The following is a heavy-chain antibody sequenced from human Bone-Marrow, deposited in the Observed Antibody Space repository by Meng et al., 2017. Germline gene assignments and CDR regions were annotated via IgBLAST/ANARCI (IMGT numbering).Heavy chain of an antibody. V-gene: IGHV3-11*04. Sequence: GQLGGLGGGLVKPGGSLRSSCAASGFTFSDYYMSWIRQAPGKGLEWVSYISSSGSTIYYADSVKGRFTISRDNAKNSLYLQMNSLRAEDTAVYYCAREMAPVVVVFDYWGQGTLVTVSS. D-gene: IGHD2-15*01. CDR2: ISSSGSTI. J-gene: IGHJ4*02. CDR1: GFTFSDYY. CDR3: AREMAPVVVVFDY.